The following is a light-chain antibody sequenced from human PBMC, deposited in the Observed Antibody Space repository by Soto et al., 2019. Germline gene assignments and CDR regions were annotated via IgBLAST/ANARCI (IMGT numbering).Light chain of an antibody. CDR3: SSYTATFTLV. J-gene: IGLJ1*01. Sequence: QSALTQPASVSGSPGQSITISCTGTSSDVGRYNYVSWYQHHPGRAPRLIIYDVTDRPPGVPSRFSGSKSGNTASLTISGLQAEDEADYYCSSYTATFTLVFGTGTKLTVL. V-gene: IGLV2-14*03. CDR2: DVT. CDR1: SSDVGRYNY.